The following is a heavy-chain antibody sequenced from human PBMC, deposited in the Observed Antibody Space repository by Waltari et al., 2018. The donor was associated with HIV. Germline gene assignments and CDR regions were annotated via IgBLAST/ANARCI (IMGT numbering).Heavy chain of an antibody. Sequence: QVQLQESGPGLVKPSETLSLTCTVSGGSISSYYWSWIRQPPGKGLEWIGYLFSSGTTNYTPSLKGRVTISVDTSKQQFSLKLSSVTAADTAVYYCARDTGGSSSTFYYGMDVWGQGTTVTVSS. CDR3: ARDTGGSSSTFYYGMDV. CDR1: GGSISSYY. D-gene: IGHD6-6*01. V-gene: IGHV4-59*01. J-gene: IGHJ6*02. CDR2: LFSSGTT.